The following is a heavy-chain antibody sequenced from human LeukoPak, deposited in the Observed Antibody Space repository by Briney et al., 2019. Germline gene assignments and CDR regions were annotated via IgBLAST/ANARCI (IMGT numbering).Heavy chain of an antibody. V-gene: IGHV3-21*01. D-gene: IGHD4-23*01. CDR2: IHSSDSYI. J-gene: IGHJ3*02. CDR1: GFTFNSYY. Sequence: PGGSLRLSCAASGFTFNSYYMNWVRQAPGKGLECVSSIHSSDSYINYADSVRGRFTISRDNAKSSLYLQMNSLRAEDTAVYYCARGVLGYGRNDAFDIWGQGTMVTVSS. CDR3: ARGVLGYGRNDAFDI.